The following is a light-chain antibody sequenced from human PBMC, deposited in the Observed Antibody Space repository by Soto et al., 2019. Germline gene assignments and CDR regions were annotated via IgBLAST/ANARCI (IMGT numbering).Light chain of an antibody. CDR1: QSVSSNY. CDR2: AAS. Sequence: EIVWPHSPDPRSFWSGERAALSCRASQSVSSNYLGWYQQRPGQAPRLLIYAASSRATGIPDRFSGRGSGTDFTLTITRLEPQDFAVYYCQQYGSSPRTFGQGTKVDIK. J-gene: IGKJ1*01. V-gene: IGKV3-20*01. CDR3: QQYGSSPRT.